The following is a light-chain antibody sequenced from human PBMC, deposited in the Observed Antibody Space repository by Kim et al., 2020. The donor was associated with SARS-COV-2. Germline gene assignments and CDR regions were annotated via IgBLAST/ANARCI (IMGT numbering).Light chain of an antibody. CDR1: SGSIASND. CDR2: EDN. CDR3: QSYDSSNRV. V-gene: IGLV6-57*03. Sequence: GKTVTISCTRSSGSIASNDGQWYQQRPGSAPTTVIYEDNQRPSGVPDRFSGSIDSSSNSASLTISGLKTEDEADYYCQSYDSSNRVFGGGTQLTVL. J-gene: IGLJ3*02.